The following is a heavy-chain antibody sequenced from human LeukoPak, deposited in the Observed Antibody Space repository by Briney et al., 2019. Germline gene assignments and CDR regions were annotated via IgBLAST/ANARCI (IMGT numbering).Heavy chain of an antibody. D-gene: IGHD3-3*01. Sequence: GGSLRLSCAASGFTFSSYAMHWVRQAPGKGLEWVSAISGSGGTTYYADSVKGRFTISRDNSKNTLYLQMNSLRAEDTAVYYCAKGYDFRSYNWFDPWGQGTLVTVSS. CDR3: AKGYDFRSYNWFDP. V-gene: IGHV3-23*01. J-gene: IGHJ5*01. CDR1: GFTFSSYA. CDR2: ISGSGGTT.